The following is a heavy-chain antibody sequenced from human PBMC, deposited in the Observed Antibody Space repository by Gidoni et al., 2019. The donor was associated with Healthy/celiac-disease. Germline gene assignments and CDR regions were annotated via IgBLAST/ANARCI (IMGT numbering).Heavy chain of an antibody. D-gene: IGHD6-13*01. CDR2: IYSGGST. Sequence: EVQLVESGGGLIQPGGSLRLSCAASGFTVSRNYMSWVRPAPGKGLEWVSVIYSGGSTYYADSVKGRFTISRDNSKNTLYLQMNSLRAEDTAVYYCARDMGRRSSSWYGYYGMDVWGQGTTVTVSS. J-gene: IGHJ6*02. CDR1: GFTVSRNY. CDR3: ARDMGRRSSSWYGYYGMDV. V-gene: IGHV3-53*01.